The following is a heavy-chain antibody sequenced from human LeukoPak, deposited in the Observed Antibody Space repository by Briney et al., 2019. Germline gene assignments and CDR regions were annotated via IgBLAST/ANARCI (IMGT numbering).Heavy chain of an antibody. J-gene: IGHJ6*02. V-gene: IGHV3-23*01. CDR2: MSGNGANT. CDR1: GFTFSTYA. D-gene: IGHD6-19*01. CDR3: ARLYSSGWPLECMDV. Sequence: GGSLRLSCSASGFTFSTYAMSWVRQAPGKGLEWVSSMSGNGANTYYADSMKGRFTISRDNSKNTLYLQMNSLRDEDTAVYYCARLYSSGWPLECMDVWGQGTTVTVSS.